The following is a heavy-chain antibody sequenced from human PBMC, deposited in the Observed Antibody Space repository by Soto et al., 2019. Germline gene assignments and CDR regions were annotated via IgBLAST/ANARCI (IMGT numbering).Heavy chain of an antibody. J-gene: IGHJ5*02. Sequence: QITLKESGPTLVKPTQTLTLTCTFSGFSLSTSEVGVGWIRQPPGKALEWLALIFWNDDEPYNPSLKSRLTITKDISKNQVVLTMTNMDPVDTATYYCAHSRVFDWFDPWGRGTLVTVSS. V-gene: IGHV2-5*01. CDR3: AHSRVFDWFDP. D-gene: IGHD6-13*01. CDR2: IFWNDDE. CDR1: GFSLSTSEVG.